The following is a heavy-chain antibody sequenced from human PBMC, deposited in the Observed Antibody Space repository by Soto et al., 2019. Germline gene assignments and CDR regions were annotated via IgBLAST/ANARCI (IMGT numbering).Heavy chain of an antibody. CDR3: ARDRRYCSGGSCSADDAFDI. V-gene: IGHV4-59*01. D-gene: IGHD2-15*01. J-gene: IGHJ3*02. CDR1: GGSISSYY. CDR2: IYYSGST. Sequence: TSETLSLTCTVSGGSISSYYWSWIRQPPGKGLEWIGYIYYSGSTNYNPSLKSRVTISVDTSKNQLSLKLSSVTAADTAVYYCARDRRYCSGGSCSADDAFDIWGQGTMVTVSS.